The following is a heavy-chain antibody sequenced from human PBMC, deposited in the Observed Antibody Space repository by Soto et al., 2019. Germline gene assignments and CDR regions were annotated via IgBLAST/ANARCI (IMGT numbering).Heavy chain of an antibody. D-gene: IGHD3-10*01. V-gene: IGHV4-30-4*01. CDR1: GGSISSGDYY. CDR2: IYYSGNT. CDR3: ARVRYYGSGTYYNFYYGMDV. Sequence: SETLSLTCSVSGGSISSGDYYWNWIRQPPGKGLEWIGYIYYSGNTYYNPSLRSRVTISLDRSENQFSLKLSFVTAADTAVYYFARVRYYGSGTYYNFYYGMDVWGQGTTVTVSS. J-gene: IGHJ6*02.